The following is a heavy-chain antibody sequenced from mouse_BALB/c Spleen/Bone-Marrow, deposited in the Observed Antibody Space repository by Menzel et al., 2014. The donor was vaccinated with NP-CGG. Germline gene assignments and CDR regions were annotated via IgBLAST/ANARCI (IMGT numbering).Heavy chain of an antibody. CDR1: GFNIKDTY. D-gene: IGHD2-4*01. Sequence: EVQRVESGAELVKPGASVKLSCTASGFNIKDTYMHWVKQRPEQGLEWIGRIDPANGNTKYDPKFQSKATITADTSSNTAYLQLSSLTSEDTAVYYCARFPYDYGGGDYWGQGTTLTVSS. J-gene: IGHJ2*01. CDR3: ARFPYDYGGGDY. V-gene: IGHV14-3*02. CDR2: IDPANGNT.